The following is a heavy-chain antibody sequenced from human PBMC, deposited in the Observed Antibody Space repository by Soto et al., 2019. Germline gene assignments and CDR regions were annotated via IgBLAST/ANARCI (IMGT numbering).Heavy chain of an antibody. J-gene: IGHJ4*02. D-gene: IGHD1-7*01. CDR1: GCSVSSGSYY. CDR3: SRDKTGTIGKTCDY. V-gene: IGHV4-61*01. Sequence: SETLSLTCTVSGCSVSSGSYYWSWLRQPPEKVLEMVGNIYYGGTTNYNTSLKRRANISQDTAKNPFSLKLSSVTAADTAVYYCSRDKTGTIGKTCDYWGQGTLVTVS. CDR2: IYYGGTT.